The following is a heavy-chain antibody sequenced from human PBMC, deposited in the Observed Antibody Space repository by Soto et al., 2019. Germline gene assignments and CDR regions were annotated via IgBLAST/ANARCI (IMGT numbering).Heavy chain of an antibody. J-gene: IGHJ6*01. CDR2: ISAYNGNT. CDR3: ARDCSYRGANYGIDV. Sequence: QVQLVQSGAEVKKPGASVKVSCKASGYTFTSYGISWVRQAPGQGLEWMGWISAYNGNTNYAQKLQGRVTMTTDTSTGTACMELRSLRSGDRGVYYCARDCSYRGANYGIDVWGQGTTVTVSS. V-gene: IGHV1-18*04. D-gene: IGHD1-26*01. CDR1: GYTFTSYG.